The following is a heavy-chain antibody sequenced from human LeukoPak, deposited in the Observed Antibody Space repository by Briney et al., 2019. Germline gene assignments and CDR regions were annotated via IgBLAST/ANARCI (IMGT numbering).Heavy chain of an antibody. V-gene: IGHV1-2*02. D-gene: IGHD2-15*01. CDR1: GYTFTCYY. CDR3: ASCSGGSCYFWWGEADAFDI. CDR2: INPNSGGT. Sequence: ASVKVSCKASGYTFTCYYMHWVRQAPGQGLEWMGWINPNSGGTNYAQKFQGRVTMTRDTSISTAYMELSRLRSDDTAVYYCASCSGGSCYFWWGEADAFDIWGQGTMVTVSS. J-gene: IGHJ3*02.